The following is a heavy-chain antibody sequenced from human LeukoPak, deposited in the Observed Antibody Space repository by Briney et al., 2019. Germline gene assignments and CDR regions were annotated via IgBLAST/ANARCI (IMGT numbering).Heavy chain of an antibody. V-gene: IGHV4-4*07. Sequence: SETLSLTCTVSGGSITTYYWDWIRQPAGKGLEWIGRIYASGSTNFNPSLKSRVTMSVDTSKNQFSLSLNSVTAADTAVYYCARDRTYGDSFGYYYYGMDVWGHGTTVTVSS. CDR3: ARDRTYGDSFGYYYYGMDV. CDR1: GGSITTYY. CDR2: IYASGST. J-gene: IGHJ6*02. D-gene: IGHD4-17*01.